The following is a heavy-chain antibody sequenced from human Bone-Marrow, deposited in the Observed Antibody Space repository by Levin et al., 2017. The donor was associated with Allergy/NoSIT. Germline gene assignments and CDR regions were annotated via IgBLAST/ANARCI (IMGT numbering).Heavy chain of an antibody. J-gene: IGHJ4*02. CDR3: TRSQLF. CDR2: IQSKTDGGAT. CDR1: GFTFSDAW. V-gene: IGHV3-15*05. D-gene: IGHD2-2*01. Sequence: GESLKISCAASGFTFSDAWMSWVRQAPGKGLEYVGHIQSKTDGGATGYAAPVKGRFTISRDDSKNTLYLQMTSLSTEDTAVYYCTRSQLFGGRGTLVTVSS.